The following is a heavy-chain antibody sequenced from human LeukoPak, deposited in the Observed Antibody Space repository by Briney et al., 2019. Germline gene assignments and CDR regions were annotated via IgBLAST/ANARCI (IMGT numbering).Heavy chain of an antibody. J-gene: IGHJ3*02. CDR2: IYYSGST. Sequence: SETLSLTCTVSGGSISSSSYYWGRIRQPPGKGLEWIGSIYYSGSTYYNPSLKSRVTISVDTSKNQFSLKLSSVTAADTAVYYCARRVGYCSSTSCYPTYDAFDIWGQGTMVTVSS. V-gene: IGHV4-39*01. D-gene: IGHD2-2*01. CDR3: ARRVGYCSSTSCYPTYDAFDI. CDR1: GGSISSSSYY.